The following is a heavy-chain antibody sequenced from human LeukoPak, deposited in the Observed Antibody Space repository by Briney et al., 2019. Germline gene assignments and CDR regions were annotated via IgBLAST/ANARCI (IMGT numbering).Heavy chain of an antibody. D-gene: IGHD3-10*01. V-gene: IGHV4-34*01. Sequence: SETLSLTCAVYGGSFSGYYWSWIRQPPGKGLEWIGEISHSGSTNYNPSLKSRVTISVDTSKNQFSLKLSSVTAADTAVYYCARGRGITMVRGRRNWFDPWGQGTLVTVSS. CDR1: GGSFSGYY. CDR3: ARGRGITMVRGRRNWFDP. CDR2: ISHSGST. J-gene: IGHJ5*02.